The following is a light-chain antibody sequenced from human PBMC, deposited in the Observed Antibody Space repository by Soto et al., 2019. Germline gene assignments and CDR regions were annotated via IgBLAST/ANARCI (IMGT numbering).Light chain of an antibody. CDR1: SSDVGAYNY. CDR2: EVV. Sequence: QYALTQPASVSGSPGQSITISCTGTSSDVGAYNYVSWYQHLPVKAPKLIIYEVVNRPSGVSNRYSGSKSGNTATLTISGLQAEDEGGDYCRSYTDSSTVLLGGRTKRTV. J-gene: IGLJ2*01. V-gene: IGLV2-14*01. CDR3: RSYTDSSTVL.